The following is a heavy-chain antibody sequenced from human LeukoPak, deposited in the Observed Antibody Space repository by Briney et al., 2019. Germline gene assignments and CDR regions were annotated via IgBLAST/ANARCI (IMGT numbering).Heavy chain of an antibody. CDR3: ARDMKDDIVVVPAAFVWFDP. D-gene: IGHD2-2*01. CDR1: GGSISSYY. CDR2: IYTSGST. J-gene: IGHJ5*02. Sequence: PSETLSLTCTVSGGSISSYYWSWIRQPAGKGLEWIGRIYTSGSTNYNPSLKSRVTMSVDTSKNQFSLKLSSVTAADTAVYYCARDMKDDIVVVPAAFVWFDPWGQGTLVTVSS. V-gene: IGHV4-4*07.